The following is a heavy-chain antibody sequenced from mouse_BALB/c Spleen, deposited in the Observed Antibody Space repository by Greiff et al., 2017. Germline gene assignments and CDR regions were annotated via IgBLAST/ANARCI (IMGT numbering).Heavy chain of an antibody. Sequence: VHVKQSGPELVKPGASVKMSCKASGYTFTSYVMHWVKQKPGQGLEWIGYINPYNDGTKYNEKFKGKATLTSDKSSSTAYMELSSLTSEDSAVYYCARGGVSYAMDYWGQGTSVTVSS. CDR3: ARGGVSYAMDY. J-gene: IGHJ4*01. CDR1: GYTFTSYV. D-gene: IGHD6-2*01. CDR2: INPYNDGT. V-gene: IGHV1-14*01.